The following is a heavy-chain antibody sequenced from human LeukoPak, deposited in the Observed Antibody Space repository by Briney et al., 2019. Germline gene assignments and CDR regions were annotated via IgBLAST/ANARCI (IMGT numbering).Heavy chain of an antibody. D-gene: IGHD3-9*01. CDR1: GDSIGSYY. CDR2: MYSSGTT. V-gene: IGHV4-4*07. Sequence: SETLSLTCTVSGDSIGSYYWSWIRQSAGKRLEWIGRMYSSGTTDYNPSLQSRVTMSIDTSKNQFSLKLNSVTAADTAVYYCARDPYYDILSGYLIRGAFDTWGLGTLVTVSS. CDR3: ARDPYYDILSGYLIRGAFDT. J-gene: IGHJ3*02.